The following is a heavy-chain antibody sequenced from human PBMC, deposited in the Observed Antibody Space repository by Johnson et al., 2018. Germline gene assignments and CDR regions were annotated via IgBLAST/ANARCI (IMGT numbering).Heavy chain of an antibody. D-gene: IGHD1-20*01. V-gene: IGHV1-18*01. J-gene: IGHJ4*02. CDR3: AKDYNWEVDH. CDR2: ISGYNGNT. Sequence: QVQLVESGAEVKTPGASVKVSCRTSGYTFTSYGISWVRQAPGQGLEWLGWISGYNGNTNYPQNLQGRGTLTTDTSTSTAYMELRSLRSDDTAVYYCAKDYNWEVDHWGQGTLVTVSS. CDR1: GYTFTSYG.